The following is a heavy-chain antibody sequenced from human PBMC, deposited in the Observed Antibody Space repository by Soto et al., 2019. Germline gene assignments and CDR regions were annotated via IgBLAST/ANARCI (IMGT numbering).Heavy chain of an antibody. V-gene: IGHV3-74*01. D-gene: IGHD3-10*01. CDR1: GFTFSSYW. CDR2: INSDGSST. CDR3: ARVPLELEMEAFDI. J-gene: IGHJ3*02. Sequence: EVQLVESGGGLVQPGGSLRLSCAASGFTFSSYWMHWVRQAPGKGLVWVSRINSDGSSTRCADSVKGRFNISRDNAQNTLYLQMNSLRAEDTAVYYCARVPLELEMEAFDIWGQGTMVTVSS.